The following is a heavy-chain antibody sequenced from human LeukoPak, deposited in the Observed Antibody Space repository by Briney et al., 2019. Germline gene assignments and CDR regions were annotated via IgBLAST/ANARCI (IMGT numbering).Heavy chain of an antibody. D-gene: IGHD5-24*01. CDR3: ASGSKRWLQLSAFDI. V-gene: IGHV4-34*01. Sequence: SETLSLTCAVYGGSFSGYYWSWIRQPPGKGLEWIGEINHRGRSNCNPSLKSRVTISVDTSKNQFSLKLSSVTAADTAVYYCASGSKRWLQLSAFDIWGQGTMVTVSS. CDR1: GGSFSGYY. J-gene: IGHJ3*02. CDR2: INHRGRS.